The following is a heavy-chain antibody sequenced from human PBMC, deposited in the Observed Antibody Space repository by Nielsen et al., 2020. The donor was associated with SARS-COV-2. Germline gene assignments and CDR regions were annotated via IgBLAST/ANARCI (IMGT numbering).Heavy chain of an antibody. D-gene: IGHD2-2*01. CDR1: GGSVSSNDW. J-gene: IGHJ6*03. CDR2: VSHSGSI. CDR3: ARGDLVVVPSPILGLGPFFYYFYLDV. V-gene: IGHV4-4*02. Sequence: SETLSLTCAVSGGSVSSNDWWTWVRQSPGKGLEWIEEVSHSGSINYNPSLKSRVTLSMDKPKRQFSLRLTSVSAADTAVYFCARGDLVVVPSPILGLGPFFYYFYLDVWGKGTTVIVSS.